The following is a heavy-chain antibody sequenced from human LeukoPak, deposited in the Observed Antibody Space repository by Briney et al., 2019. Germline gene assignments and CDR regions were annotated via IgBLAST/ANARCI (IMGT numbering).Heavy chain of an antibody. V-gene: IGHV3-74*01. J-gene: IGHJ4*02. Sequence: PGGSLRLSCAASGFTFSSNWMHWVRQAPGKGLVWVSRINEDGSTTNYADSVKGQSTIFRDNAKNTLYLQMNSLRAEDTAVYYCARDVVETYCGGDCYVDYWGQGALVTVSS. CDR2: INEDGSTT. D-gene: IGHD2-21*02. CDR3: ARDVVETYCGGDCYVDY. CDR1: GFTFSSNW.